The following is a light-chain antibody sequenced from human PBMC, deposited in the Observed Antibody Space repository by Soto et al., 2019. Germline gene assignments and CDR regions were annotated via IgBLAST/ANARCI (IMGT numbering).Light chain of an antibody. Sequence: DVVMTQSPLSLPVTPGEPASISCNSSQRLLHSNGYNYLDWYLQRPWQSPQLLVYLGSNRASGVPDRFSGSGSGTDFTLKITRVEAEDVWVYYCMQALQSPRTFGQGTKLEIK. CDR2: LGS. CDR1: QRLLHSNGYNY. CDR3: MQALQSPRT. V-gene: IGKV2-28*01. J-gene: IGKJ2*01.